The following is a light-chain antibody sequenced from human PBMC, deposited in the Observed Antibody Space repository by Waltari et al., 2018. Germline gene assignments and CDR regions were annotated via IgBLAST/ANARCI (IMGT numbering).Light chain of an antibody. V-gene: IGKV1-39*01. J-gene: IGKJ2*01. CDR1: QSISRY. Sequence: DIQMTQSLSSLSASVGDRVTITCRASQSISRYLNWYQQKPGKAPKLLIYTTSSLQSGVPSRFSGSGSGTDFTLTISSLQPEDFATYYCQQSYSTPPYTFGQGTKLEIK. CDR3: QQSYSTPPYT. CDR2: TTS.